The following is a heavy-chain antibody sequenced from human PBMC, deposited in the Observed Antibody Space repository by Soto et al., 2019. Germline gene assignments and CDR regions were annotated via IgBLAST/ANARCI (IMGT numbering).Heavy chain of an antibody. D-gene: IGHD2-15*01. Sequence: GGSLRLSCAASGFTFSSYAMSWVRQAPGKGLEWVSAISGSGGSTYYADSVKGRFTISRDNSKNTLYLQMNSLRAEDTAVYYCAKDGMGYCSGGSCYFVDYWGQGTLVT. V-gene: IGHV3-23*01. CDR1: GFTFSSYA. J-gene: IGHJ4*02. CDR2: ISGSGGST. CDR3: AKDGMGYCSGGSCYFVDY.